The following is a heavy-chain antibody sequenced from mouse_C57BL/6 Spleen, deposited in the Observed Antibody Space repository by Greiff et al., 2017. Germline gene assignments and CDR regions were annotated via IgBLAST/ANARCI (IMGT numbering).Heavy chain of an antibody. J-gene: IGHJ2*01. V-gene: IGHV1-54*01. Sequence: QVQLQQSGAELVRPGTSVKVSCQASGYAFTNYLIEWVKQRPGQGLEWIGVINPGSGGTNYNEKFKGKATLTADKSSSTAYMQLSSLTSEDSAVYFCARSGLLYWGQGTTLTVSS. CDR1: GYAFTNYL. CDR2: INPGSGGT. CDR3: ARSGLLY. D-gene: IGHD1-1*01.